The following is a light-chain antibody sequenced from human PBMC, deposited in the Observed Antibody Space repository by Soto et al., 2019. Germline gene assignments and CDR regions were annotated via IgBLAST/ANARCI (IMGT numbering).Light chain of an antibody. Sequence: QSVLAQPPSASGSPGQSVTISCTGTSSDVGAYDYVSWYQQHPGKAPKLMINEINKRPSGVPDRFSGSKSGNTASLTVSGLQAEDEADYYCSSFAGSNNVPYVFGTGTKV. CDR2: EIN. J-gene: IGLJ1*01. V-gene: IGLV2-8*01. CDR1: SSDVGAYDY. CDR3: SSFAGSNNVPYV.